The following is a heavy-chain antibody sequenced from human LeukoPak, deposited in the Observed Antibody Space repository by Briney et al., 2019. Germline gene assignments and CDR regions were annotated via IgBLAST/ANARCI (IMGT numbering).Heavy chain of an antibody. CDR3: AKDARGYHRPIDH. Sequence: HPGGSLRLSCAASGFTFTDFAMNWVRQAPGKGLEWVSGIGGGGTNTDYADSVKGRFTISRDNSKNTLTLQMSSLRADDTAVYFCAKDARGYHRPIDHWGQGILVTVSS. D-gene: IGHD3-22*01. CDR2: IGGGGTNT. J-gene: IGHJ4*02. V-gene: IGHV3-23*01. CDR1: GFTFTDFA.